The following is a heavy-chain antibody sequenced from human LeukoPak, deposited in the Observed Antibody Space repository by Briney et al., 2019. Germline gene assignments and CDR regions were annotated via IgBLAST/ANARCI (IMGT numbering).Heavy chain of an antibody. V-gene: IGHV4-59*01. CDR2: IYYSGST. J-gene: IGHJ4*02. Sequence: PSETLSLTCTVSGGSISSYYWSWIRQPPGKGLEWIGYIYYSGSTNYNPSLKSRVTISVDTSKNQFSLKLSSVTAADTAVYYCVRDGAYDFWSGYHPGYFDYWGQGTLVTVSS. CDR3: VRDGAYDFWSGYHPGYFDY. D-gene: IGHD3-3*01. CDR1: GGSISSYY.